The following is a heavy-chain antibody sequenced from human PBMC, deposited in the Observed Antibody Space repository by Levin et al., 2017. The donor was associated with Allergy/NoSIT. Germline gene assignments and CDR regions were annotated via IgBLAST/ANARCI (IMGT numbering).Heavy chain of an antibody. V-gene: IGHV3-23*01. CDR3: ASLFGATGAYYGMDV. CDR2: ISGSGGST. J-gene: IGHJ6*02. Sequence: LSLTCAASGFTFTSYAMSWVRQAPGKGLEWVSAISGSGGSTYYADSVKGRFTISRDNSKNTLYLQMNSLRAEDTAVYYCASLFGATGAYYGMDVWGQGTTVTVSS. CDR1: GFTFTSYA. D-gene: IGHD3-10*02.